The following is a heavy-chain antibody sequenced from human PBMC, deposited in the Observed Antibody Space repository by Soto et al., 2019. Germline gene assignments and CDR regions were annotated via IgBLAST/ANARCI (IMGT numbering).Heavy chain of an antibody. D-gene: IGHD6-19*01. CDR3: AKDLKNWLSTGWYGVTH. Sequence: EVQLLESGGGLVQPGGSLRLSCAASGFTFSNSAMSWVRQAPGKGLEWVSAISGSGGGTYYADSVKGRFTISRDNSKNTLFLQMYSLRDEDTAVYYCAKDLKNWLSTGWYGVTHWGQGTLVTVSS. J-gene: IGHJ4*02. CDR1: GFTFSNSA. CDR2: ISGSGGGT. V-gene: IGHV3-23*01.